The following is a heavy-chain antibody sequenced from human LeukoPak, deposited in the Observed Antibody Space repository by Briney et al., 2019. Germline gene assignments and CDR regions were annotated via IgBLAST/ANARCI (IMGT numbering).Heavy chain of an antibody. CDR1: GLTFSSYA. J-gene: IGHJ4*02. CDR2: ISDSGDYT. Sequence: PGGSLTLSCAGSGLTFSSYAMSWVRQAPRQGLEWVSVISDSGDYTSYADSVRGRFTISRDNSRNTLYLQMISLRPEDTAVYYCAKDTSIGKYCTNGVCSPFDYWGQGTLVTVSS. CDR3: AKDTSIGKYCTNGVCSPFDY. D-gene: IGHD2-8*01. V-gene: IGHV3-23*01.